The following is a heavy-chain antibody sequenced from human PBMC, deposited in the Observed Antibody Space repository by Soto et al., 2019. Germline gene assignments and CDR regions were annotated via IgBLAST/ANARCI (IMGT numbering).Heavy chain of an antibody. D-gene: IGHD1-26*01. CDR1: GGSISVYY. CDR2: IYASGSP. J-gene: IGHJ4*02. V-gene: IGHV4-59*01. Sequence: QVQLQESGPGQVKPSETLSLTCTISGGSISVYYWSWVRQPPGHELEWIGYIYASGSPYYNPSLRSRVTISADTSKNQISLKLTSPTAAGTAVYYCARGVGSSPPRYWGRGTLVTVSS. CDR3: ARGVGSSPPRY.